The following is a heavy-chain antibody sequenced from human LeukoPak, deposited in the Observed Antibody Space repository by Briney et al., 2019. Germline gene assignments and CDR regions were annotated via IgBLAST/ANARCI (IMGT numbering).Heavy chain of an antibody. V-gene: IGHV1-69*02. Sequence: ASVKVSCKASGGTFSSYTISWVRQAPGQGLEWMGRIIPILGIANYAQKFQGRVTITADKSTGTAYMELCSLRSEDTAVYYCARSGVVSTGGSFDPWGQGTLVTVSS. CDR1: GGTFSSYT. CDR2: IIPILGIA. J-gene: IGHJ5*02. CDR3: ARSGVVSTGGSFDP. D-gene: IGHD3-22*01.